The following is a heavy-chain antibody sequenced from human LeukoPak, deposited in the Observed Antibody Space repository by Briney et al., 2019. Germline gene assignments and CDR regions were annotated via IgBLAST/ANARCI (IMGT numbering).Heavy chain of an antibody. CDR1: GGSISSYY. J-gene: IGHJ4*02. CDR3: ARGAYYYDSSGYYYDNFDY. D-gene: IGHD3-22*01. CDR2: IYTSGST. Sequence: SDTLSLTCTVSGGSISSYYWSWIRQPAGKGLEWIGRIYTSGSTNYNPSLKSRVTMSVDTSKNQFSLKLSSVTAADTAVYYCARGAYYYDSSGYYYDNFDYWGQGTLVTVSS. V-gene: IGHV4-4*07.